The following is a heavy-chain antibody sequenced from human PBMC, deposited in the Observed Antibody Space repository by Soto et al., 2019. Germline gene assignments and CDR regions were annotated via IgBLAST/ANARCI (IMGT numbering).Heavy chain of an antibody. CDR1: GFTFNIHN. Sequence: GGSLILSCSASGFTFNIHNMNWVRQAPGKGLEWVSSVSSRSSYIYYSDSVKGRFTISRDNAKNSLYLQMNSLRAEDTAVYYCARDNVPSDFLDSWGQGTLVTVS. D-gene: IGHD2-8*01. CDR3: ARDNVPSDFLDS. V-gene: IGHV3-21*01. J-gene: IGHJ4*02. CDR2: VSSRSSYI.